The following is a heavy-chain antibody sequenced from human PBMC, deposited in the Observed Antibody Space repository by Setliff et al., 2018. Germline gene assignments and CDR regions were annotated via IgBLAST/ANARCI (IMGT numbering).Heavy chain of an antibody. D-gene: IGHD3-22*01. J-gene: IGHJ3*02. CDR2: MYHSGSV. Sequence: SETLSLTCTVSGYSISSGYYWGWIRQPPGKGLEWIGNMYHSGSVYYNPSLKSRVTISVDTSKNQFSLKVTSVTAADTAVYYCVKLVVVFSGVFDAFEMWGQGTMVTVS. V-gene: IGHV4-38-2*02. CDR1: GYSISSGYY. CDR3: VKLVVVFSGVFDAFEM.